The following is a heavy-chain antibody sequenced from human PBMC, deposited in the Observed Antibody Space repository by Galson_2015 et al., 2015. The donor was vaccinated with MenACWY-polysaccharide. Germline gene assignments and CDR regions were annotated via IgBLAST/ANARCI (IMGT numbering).Heavy chain of an antibody. CDR2: VSASGAVT. V-gene: IGHV3-23*01. CDR3: AIQGLSTRRTSDVDY. Sequence: SLRLSCAASGFTFSSYTMSWVRQAPGKGLEWVSGVSASGAVTYYADSVKGRFTISRDNSKNTLYLQMNSLRAADTAVYYCAIQGLSTRRTSDVDYWGQGTLVTLSS. J-gene: IGHJ4*02. CDR1: GFTFSSYT. D-gene: IGHD5/OR15-5a*01.